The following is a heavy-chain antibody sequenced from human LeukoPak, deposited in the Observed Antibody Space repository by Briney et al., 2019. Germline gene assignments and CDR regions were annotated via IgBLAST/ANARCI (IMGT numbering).Heavy chain of an antibody. CDR1: GFPVNSYY. CDR2: IYTGGGR. Sequence: AGGSLRLSCAASGFPVNSYYMNWVRQGPGKELEWVSVIYTGGGRYYADSVRGRFTISRDTSKNMVFLQMNSLRVEDTAVYYCARGIDYWGRGTLVTVSS. V-gene: IGHV3-53*01. J-gene: IGHJ4*02. CDR3: ARGIDY.